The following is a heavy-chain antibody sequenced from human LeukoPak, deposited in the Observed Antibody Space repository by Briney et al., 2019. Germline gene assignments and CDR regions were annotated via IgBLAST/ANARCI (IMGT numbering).Heavy chain of an antibody. CDR1: GYTFTGYY. CDR3: ARDRYYGSGSYYKVWLDP. CDR2: INPNSGGT. V-gene: IGHV1-2*02. Sequence: ASVKVSCKASGYTFTGYYMHWVRQAPGQGLEWMGWINPNSGGTNYAQKFQGRVTMTRDTSISTAYMELSRLRSDDTAVYYCARDRYYGSGSYYKVWLDPWGQGTLVTVSS. D-gene: IGHD3-10*01. J-gene: IGHJ5*02.